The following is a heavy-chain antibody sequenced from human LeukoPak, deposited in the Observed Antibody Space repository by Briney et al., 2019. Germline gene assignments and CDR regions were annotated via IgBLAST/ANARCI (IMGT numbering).Heavy chain of an antibody. CDR1: GFTFSSYG. CDR2: IRYDGSNK. Sequence: GGSLRLSCATSGFTFSSYGMHRVRQAPGKGLEWVAFIRYDGSNKYYADSVKGRFTISRDNSKNTLYLQMNSLRTEDTAVYYCAKDRYRSSWYGGDAFDIWGQGTMVTVSS. J-gene: IGHJ3*02. V-gene: IGHV3-30*02. CDR3: AKDRYRSSWYGGDAFDI. D-gene: IGHD6-13*01.